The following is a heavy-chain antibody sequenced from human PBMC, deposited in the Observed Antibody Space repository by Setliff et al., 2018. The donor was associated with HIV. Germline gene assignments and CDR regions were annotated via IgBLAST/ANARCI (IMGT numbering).Heavy chain of an antibody. CDR2: IIPFLATA. Sequence: SVKVSCKTSGDTFSKHVISWVRQAPGQGLEWMGGIIPFLATADYAQKFKGRFTISRDALKNSLYLQMNSLRVADTAVYYCARHVWSNGPRDYWGQGTLVTVSS. J-gene: IGHJ4*02. CDR3: ARHVWSNGPRDY. CDR1: GDTFSKHV. D-gene: IGHD2-8*01. V-gene: IGHV1-69*05.